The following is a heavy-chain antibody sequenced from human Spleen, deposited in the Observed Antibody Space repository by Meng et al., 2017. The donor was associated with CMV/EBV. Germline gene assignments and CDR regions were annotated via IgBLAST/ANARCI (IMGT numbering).Heavy chain of an antibody. D-gene: IGHD3-10*01. J-gene: IGHJ4*02. CDR1: GYVFSSFD. V-gene: IGHV1-8*02. CDR3: AKLGGDGSGTWTEAFDS. Sequence: ASVKVSCKTSGYVFSSFDISWVRQAAGQGLEWMGWMNPKTGNTGSAQRFQDRIIMTRDTSTSTAYMQLSGLRSEDTAVYFCAKLGGDGSGTWTEAFDSWGQGTLVTVSS. CDR2: MNPKTGNT.